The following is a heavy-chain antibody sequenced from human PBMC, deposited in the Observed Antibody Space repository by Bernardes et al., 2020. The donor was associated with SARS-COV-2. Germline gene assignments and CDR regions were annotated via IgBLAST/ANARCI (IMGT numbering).Heavy chain of an antibody. CDR2: IYYSGST. D-gene: IGHD1-26*01. CDR3: ARSRYSGSYLNWFDP. CDR1: GGSISSYY. Sequence: SETLSLTCTVSGGSISSYYWSWIRQPPGKGLEWIGYIYYSGSTNYNPSLKSRVTISVDTSKNQFSLKLSSVTAADTAVYYCARSRYSGSYLNWFDPWGQGTLVTVSS. J-gene: IGHJ5*02. V-gene: IGHV4-59*01.